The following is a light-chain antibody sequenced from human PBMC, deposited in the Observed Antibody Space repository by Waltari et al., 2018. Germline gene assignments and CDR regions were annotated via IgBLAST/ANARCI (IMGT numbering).Light chain of an antibody. CDR3: AAWDDSLSGRV. CDR2: RNN. J-gene: IGLJ3*02. Sequence: QSVLTQPPSASGTPGQRVTISCSGSRSNIGSNYVYWYQQLPGTAPKPLIYRNNKPPSGVPDRSSGSKSVTSASLAISRRRSEDEADYYCAAWDDSLSGRVFGGGTKVTVL. CDR1: RSNIGSNY. V-gene: IGLV1-47*01.